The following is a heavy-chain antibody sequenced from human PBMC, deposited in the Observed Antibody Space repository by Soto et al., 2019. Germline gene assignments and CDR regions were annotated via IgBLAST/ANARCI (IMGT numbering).Heavy chain of an antibody. D-gene: IGHD5-18*01. Sequence: QVQLQESGPGLVKPSETLSLTCTVSGGSISNYYWSWIRQPPGKGLEWIGYIYSSVSTNYNPSLKSRVTISADTSKNQVSLKLTSVTAADTAVYYCARDHPHSYGIYYFDYWGQGTLVTVSS. CDR2: IYSSVST. V-gene: IGHV4-59*01. J-gene: IGHJ4*02. CDR3: ARDHPHSYGIYYFDY. CDR1: GGSISNYY.